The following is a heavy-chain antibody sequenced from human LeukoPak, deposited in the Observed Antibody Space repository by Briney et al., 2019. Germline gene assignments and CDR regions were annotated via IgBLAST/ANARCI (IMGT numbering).Heavy chain of an antibody. J-gene: IGHJ4*02. D-gene: IGHD1-26*01. V-gene: IGHV1-69*13. CDR2: IIPIFGTA. Sequence: SAKVSCKASGGTFSSYAISWVRQAPGQGLEWMGGIIPIFGTANYAQKFQGRVTITADESTSTAYMELSSLRSEATAVYYCASGIVGATFCTIWGQGTLVTVSS. CDR1: GGTFSSYA. CDR3: ASGIVGATFCTI.